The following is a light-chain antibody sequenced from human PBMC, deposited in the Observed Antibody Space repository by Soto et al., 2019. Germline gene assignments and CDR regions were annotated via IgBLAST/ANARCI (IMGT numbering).Light chain of an antibody. CDR3: QHFDSSPGFT. CDR1: QSFHTNY. Sequence: EIVLTQSPGTLSLSPGERATISCRASQSFHTNYLAWYQHRPGQAPRLLIYGASIRASGIPERFSGRGSGTDFTLTISRLEPEDSAVYYCQHFDSSPGFTFGGGTKVDIK. CDR2: GAS. J-gene: IGKJ4*01. V-gene: IGKV3-20*01.